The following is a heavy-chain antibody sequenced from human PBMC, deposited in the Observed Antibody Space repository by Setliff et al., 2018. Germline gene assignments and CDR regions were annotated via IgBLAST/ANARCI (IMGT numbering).Heavy chain of an antibody. CDR3: ARVGSQGGYYFDP. CDR2: IYPGDSDT. J-gene: IGHJ4*02. D-gene: IGHD3-10*01. V-gene: IGHV5-51*01. CDR1: GYRFTSYW. Sequence: PGESLKISCKGSGYRFTSYWIGWVRQMPGKGLEWMGLIYPGDSDTRYSPSFRGQVTISADKSISSAYLQWRSLKASDTAMYYCARVGSQGGYYFDPWGQGTLVTVSS.